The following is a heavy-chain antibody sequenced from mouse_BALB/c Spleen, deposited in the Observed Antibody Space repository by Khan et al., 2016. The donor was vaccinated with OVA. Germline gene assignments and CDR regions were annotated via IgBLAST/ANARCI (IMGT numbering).Heavy chain of an antibody. CDR2: INPSTGYT. CDR3: AIYDGYYLDY. V-gene: IGHV1-7*01. Sequence: QVRLQQSGAELAKPGASVKMSCKASGYTFTSYWMHWVKQRPGQGLEWIGYINPSTGYTEYNQKFKDKATLTADKSSSTAYMQLSSLTSEDSAVYYCAIYDGYYLDYWGQGTTLTVSS. CDR1: GYTFTSYW. D-gene: IGHD2-3*01. J-gene: IGHJ2*01.